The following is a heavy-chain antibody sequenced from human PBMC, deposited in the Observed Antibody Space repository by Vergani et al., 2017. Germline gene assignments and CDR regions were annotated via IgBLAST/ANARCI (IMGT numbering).Heavy chain of an antibody. Sequence: QLQLQESGPGLVKPSETLSLTCTVSGGSISSSSYYWGWIRQPPGKGLEWIGSIYYSGSTYYNPSLKSRVTISVDTSKNQFSLKLSSVTAADTAVYYCARAEKRSGWDYYYYGMDVWGQGTTVTVSS. CDR1: GGSISSSSYY. D-gene: IGHD6-19*01. CDR3: ARAEKRSGWDYYYYGMDV. V-gene: IGHV4-39*07. CDR2: IYYSGST. J-gene: IGHJ6*02.